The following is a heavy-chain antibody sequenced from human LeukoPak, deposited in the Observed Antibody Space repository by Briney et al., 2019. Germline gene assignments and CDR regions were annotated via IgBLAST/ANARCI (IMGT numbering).Heavy chain of an antibody. D-gene: IGHD4-17*01. CDR3: ASKGNDYGDYYYYGLDV. CDR1: GGSISSSNW. V-gene: IGHV4-4*02. J-gene: IGHJ6*02. Sequence: PSETLSLTCAVSGGSISSSNWWSWVRQPPGKGLEWIGEIYHSGITNYNPSLRSRVTISVDKSKNQFSLKLSSVTAADTAVYYCASKGNDYGDYYYYGLDVWGQGTTVTVSS. CDR2: IYHSGIT.